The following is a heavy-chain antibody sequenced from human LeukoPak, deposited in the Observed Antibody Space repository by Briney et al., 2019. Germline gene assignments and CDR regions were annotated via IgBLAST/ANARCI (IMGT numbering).Heavy chain of an antibody. Sequence: GGSLRLSCAASGFTFSSYDMHWVRQATGKGLEWVSAIGTAGDTYYPGSVKGRFTISRENAKNSLYLQMNSLRAGDTAVYYCARTPLSSGPPHWYFDYWGQGTLVTVSS. CDR3: ARTPLSSGPPHWYFDY. D-gene: IGHD6-19*01. CDR2: IGTAGDT. CDR1: GFTFSSYD. J-gene: IGHJ4*02. V-gene: IGHV3-13*01.